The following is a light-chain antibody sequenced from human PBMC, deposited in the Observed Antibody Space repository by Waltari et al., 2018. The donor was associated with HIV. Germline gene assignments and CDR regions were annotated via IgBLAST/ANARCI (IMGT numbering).Light chain of an antibody. CDR2: EVS. V-gene: IGLV2-23*02. CDR1: SSDVGSYNL. CDR3: CSYAGSSTFVV. Sequence: QSALTQPASVSGSPGQSITISCTGTSSDVGSYNLVSCYQQHPGKAPKLMIYEVSKRPSGVSKRFSGSKSGDTASLTISGLQAEDEADYYCCSYAGSSTFVVCGGGTKLTVL. J-gene: IGLJ2*01.